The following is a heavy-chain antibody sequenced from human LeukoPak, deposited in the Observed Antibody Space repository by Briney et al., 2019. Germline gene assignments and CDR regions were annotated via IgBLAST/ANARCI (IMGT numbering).Heavy chain of an antibody. Sequence: GGSLRLSRTASGFTFGSYSMNWVRQAPGKGLECIAYISSSSSIYYADSVKGRFTISRDNSKNTLYLQMNSLRAEDTAVYYCAKENTITGEFDYWGQGTLVTVSS. J-gene: IGHJ4*02. CDR3: AKENTITGEFDY. V-gene: IGHV3-23*01. D-gene: IGHD3-10*01. CDR2: ISSSSSI. CDR1: GFTFGSYS.